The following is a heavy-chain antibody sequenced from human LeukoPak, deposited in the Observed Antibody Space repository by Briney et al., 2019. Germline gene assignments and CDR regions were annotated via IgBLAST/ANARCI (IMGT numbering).Heavy chain of an antibody. CDR1: GGSISSSSYY. J-gene: IGHJ4*02. D-gene: IGHD4-23*01. V-gene: IGHV4-39*07. Sequence: SETLSLTCTVSGGSISSSSYYWGWIRQPPGKGLEWFGSRHHSGSTYYNPSLKSRVTISLDTSKNQFSLILNSVTAADTAVYYCARDSRGGNSYYFDSWGQGTLVTVSS. CDR2: RHHSGST. CDR3: ARDSRGGNSYYFDS.